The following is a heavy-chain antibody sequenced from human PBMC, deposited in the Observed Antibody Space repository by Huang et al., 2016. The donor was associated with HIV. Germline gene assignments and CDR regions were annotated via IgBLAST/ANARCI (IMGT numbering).Heavy chain of an antibody. CDR3: ARGYSSSWLYN. CDR2: ISESGSVI. J-gene: IGHJ4*02. D-gene: IGHD6-13*01. V-gene: IGHV3-48*01. CDR1: GFSFSRCN. Sequence: EEQLVESGGGLVQPGGSLRFSCAASGFSFSRCNMNWVRQAPGKGLEWLSYISESGSVITYADSVKGRFTVSRDNAKNSLYLQMDSLRAEDTAVYYCARGYSSSWLYNWGQGTLVTVSS.